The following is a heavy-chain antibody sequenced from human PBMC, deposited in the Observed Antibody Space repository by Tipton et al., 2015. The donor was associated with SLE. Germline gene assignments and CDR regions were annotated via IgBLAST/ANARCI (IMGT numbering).Heavy chain of an antibody. V-gene: IGHV4-39*07. Sequence: TLSLTCTVSGGSMSTYYWGWIRQPPGKGLEWIGSISYRGNTYYNPSLKSRVTISVGTSKNHFSLKVTSVTAADTAVYYCARVSTMVRGVQDFYYYYLDVWGKGTTVTVSS. D-gene: IGHD3-10*01. CDR2: ISYRGNT. CDR3: ARVSTMVRGVQDFYYYYLDV. CDR1: GGSMSTYY. J-gene: IGHJ6*03.